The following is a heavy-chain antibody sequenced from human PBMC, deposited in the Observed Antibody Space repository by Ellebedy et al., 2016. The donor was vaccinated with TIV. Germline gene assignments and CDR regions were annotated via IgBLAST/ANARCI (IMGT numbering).Heavy chain of an antibody. Sequence: SETLSLXXTVSGGSISSGGYYWTWIRQHPGKGLEWIGYIYHTGSTHYNPSLESQLTMSVDTSKNQFSLKLTSVTAADTAVYYCARGGRNWRYNWSSPWGRGTLVTVSS. CDR3: ARGGRNWRYNWSSP. D-gene: IGHD1-1*01. CDR1: GGSISSGGYY. CDR2: IYHTGST. J-gene: IGHJ5*02. V-gene: IGHV4-31*01.